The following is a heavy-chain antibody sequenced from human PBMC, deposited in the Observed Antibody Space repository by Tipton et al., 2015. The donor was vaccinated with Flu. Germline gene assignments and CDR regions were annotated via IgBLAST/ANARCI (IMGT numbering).Heavy chain of an antibody. CDR3: AKDIIAAGLFFDY. D-gene: IGHD6-6*01. CDR1: GFTFSDYY. J-gene: IGHJ4*02. V-gene: IGHV3-11*01. CDR2: ITPSGTTM. Sequence: SLRLSCAASGFTFSDYYMSWIRQAPGKGLEWVSYITPSGTTMYYADSVKGRFTISRDNAKNSLYLQMNNLRAEDTAVYYCAKDIIAAGLFFDYWGLGTLVTVSS.